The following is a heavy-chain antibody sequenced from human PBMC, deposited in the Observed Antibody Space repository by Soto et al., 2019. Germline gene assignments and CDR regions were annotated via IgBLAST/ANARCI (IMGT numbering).Heavy chain of an antibody. D-gene: IGHD3-3*01. Sequence: PGGSLRLSCAASGFPFSSYAMSWVRQAPGKGLEWVSAISGSGGSTYYADSVKGRFTISRDNSKNTLYLQMNSLRAEDTAVYYCAKDAFWSGYPTEIQHDYWGQGTLVTVSS. CDR1: GFPFSSYA. CDR3: AKDAFWSGYPTEIQHDY. V-gene: IGHV3-23*01. CDR2: ISGSGGST. J-gene: IGHJ4*02.